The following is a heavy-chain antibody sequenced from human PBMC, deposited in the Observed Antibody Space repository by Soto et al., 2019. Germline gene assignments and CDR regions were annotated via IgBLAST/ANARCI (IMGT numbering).Heavy chain of an antibody. Sequence: WASVKVSCKASGYTFTGYYMHWVRQAPGQGLEWMGWINPNSGGTDYAQKFQGRVTMARDTSTTTASMELSSLTSDDTAVYYCARATGYSSSFFYGMDFWGQGTTVTVSS. D-gene: IGHD6-19*01. CDR3: ARATGYSSSFFYGMDF. CDR2: INPNSGGT. J-gene: IGHJ6*02. CDR1: GYTFTGYY. V-gene: IGHV1-2*02.